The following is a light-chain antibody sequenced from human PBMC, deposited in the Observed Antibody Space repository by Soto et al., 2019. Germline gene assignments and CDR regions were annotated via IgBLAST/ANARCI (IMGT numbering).Light chain of an antibody. J-gene: IGKJ2*01. CDR2: GTS. Sequence: DIQMTQSPSSVSASVGDRVIITCRASQGITNWLVWYQQKPGKAPNLLIYGTSSLQSGVPSRFSGSGSGTDFALTISSLQPEDSATYYCQQANSFPYTFGQGTKLEIK. V-gene: IGKV1-12*01. CDR3: QQANSFPYT. CDR1: QGITNW.